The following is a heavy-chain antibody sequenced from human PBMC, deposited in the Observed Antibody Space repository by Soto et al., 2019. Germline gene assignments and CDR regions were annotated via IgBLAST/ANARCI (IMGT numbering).Heavy chain of an antibody. D-gene: IGHD3-10*01. CDR3: ARGWFGELLPYYYYGMDV. CDR2: IIPIFGTA. J-gene: IGHJ6*02. Sequence: SVKVSFQASGGTFSSYAISWVRQAPGQGLEWMGGIIPIFGTANYAQKFQGRVTITADKSTSTAYMELSSLRSEDTAVYYCARGWFGELLPYYYYGMDVWGQGTTVTV. V-gene: IGHV1-69*06. CDR1: GGTFSSYA.